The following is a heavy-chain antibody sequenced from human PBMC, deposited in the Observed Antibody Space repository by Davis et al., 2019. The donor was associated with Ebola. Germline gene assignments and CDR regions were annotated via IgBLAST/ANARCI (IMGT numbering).Heavy chain of an antibody. CDR2: IYYSGST. CDR1: GGSFSGYY. Sequence: SETLSLTCAVYGGSFSGYYWSWIRQPPGKGLGWIGYIYYSGSTNYNPSLKSRVTISVDTSKNQFSLKLSSVTAADTAVYYCARQGRFLEWLLSWFDPWGQGTLVTVSS. J-gene: IGHJ5*02. CDR3: ARQGRFLEWLLSWFDP. D-gene: IGHD3-3*01. V-gene: IGHV4-59*08.